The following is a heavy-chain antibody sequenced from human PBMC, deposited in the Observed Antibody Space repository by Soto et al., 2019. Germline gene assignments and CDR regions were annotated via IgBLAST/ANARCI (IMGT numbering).Heavy chain of an antibody. Sequence: PSETLSLTCSVSGGSITNGPYYWTWIRQHPGKGLEWIGYVYRGDNTNYNPSLKSRVTISVDASKNQFSLRLNSVAAADTAVYNCGRGVRAAALSGSSWFDPWGEGTLVTVSS. CDR1: GGSITNGPYY. J-gene: IGHJ5*02. V-gene: IGHV4-31*03. D-gene: IGHD2-15*01. CDR2: VYRGDNT. CDR3: GRGVRAAALSGSSWFDP.